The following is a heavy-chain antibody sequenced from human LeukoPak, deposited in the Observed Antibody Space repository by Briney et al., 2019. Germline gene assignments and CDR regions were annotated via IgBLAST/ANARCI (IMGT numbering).Heavy chain of an antibody. V-gene: IGHV4-39*07. CDR2: INHSGST. J-gene: IGHJ4*02. CDR1: GGSISSGDYY. Sequence: SETLSLTCTVSGGSISSGDYYWSWIRQPPGKGLEWIGEINHSGSTNYNPSLKSRVTISVDTSKNQFSLKLSSVTAADTAVYYCARGKSSIATWTWTYWGQGTLVTVSS. CDR3: ARGKSSIATWTWTY. D-gene: IGHD3-3*02.